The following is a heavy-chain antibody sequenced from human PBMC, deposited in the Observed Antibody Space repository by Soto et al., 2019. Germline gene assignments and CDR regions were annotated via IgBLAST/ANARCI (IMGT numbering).Heavy chain of an antibody. CDR2: ISYDGTYK. CDR3: ASIYASSGYYYGNNWFDP. Sequence: GGSLRLSCAASGSSFSSYGIHWARQVPGKGLEWVAVISYDGTYKHYADSVKGRFTFSRDNSKNTVYLQMNSLRAEDTAVYYCASIYASSGYYYGNNWFDPWGQGTLVTVSS. D-gene: IGHD3-22*01. CDR1: GSSFSSYG. V-gene: IGHV3-30*03. J-gene: IGHJ5*02.